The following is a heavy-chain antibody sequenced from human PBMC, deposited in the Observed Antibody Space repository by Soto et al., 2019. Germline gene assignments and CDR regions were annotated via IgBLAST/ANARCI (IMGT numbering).Heavy chain of an antibody. CDR3: ARMESFGSLTCFEP. V-gene: IGHV1-8*01. CDR2: MNPGSGDT. Sequence: SVNGSSNDSGYTFTSYDLSWVQHSTGQGLEWMGWMNPGSGDTGYAQKFQGRVTMTRDISIATAYMELNSQTSEDTAIYYCARMESFGSLTCFEPWRQGTLVTVSS. J-gene: IGHJ5*02. D-gene: IGHD5-18*01. CDR1: GYTFTSYD.